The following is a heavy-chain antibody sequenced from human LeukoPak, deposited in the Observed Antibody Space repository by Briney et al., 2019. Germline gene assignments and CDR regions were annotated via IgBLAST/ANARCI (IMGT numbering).Heavy chain of an antibody. D-gene: IGHD3-22*01. V-gene: IGHV3-23*01. Sequence: GGSLRLSCAASGFTFSSYAMSWVRQAPGKGLEWVAAISGSGGSTYYADSVKGRFTISRDNSKNTLYLQMNSLRADDTDLYYCAKTPSLYYYDSSGYYGYWGQGTLVTVSS. CDR3: AKTPSLYYYDSSGYYGY. CDR1: GFTFSSYA. CDR2: ISGSGGST. J-gene: IGHJ4*02.